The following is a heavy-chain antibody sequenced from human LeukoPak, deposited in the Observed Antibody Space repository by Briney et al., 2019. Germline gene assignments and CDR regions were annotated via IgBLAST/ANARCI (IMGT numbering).Heavy chain of an antibody. V-gene: IGHV4-39*01. CDR1: GGSISSSSYY. CDR3: ARRVEREWELLPYWFDP. D-gene: IGHD1-26*01. J-gene: IGHJ5*02. CDR2: IYYSGST. Sequence: SETLSLTCTVSGGSISSSSYYWGWIRQPPGKGLEWIGSIYYSGSTYYNPSLKSRVTISVDTSKNQFSLKLSSVTAADTAVYYCARRVEREWELLPYWFDPWGQGTLVTVSS.